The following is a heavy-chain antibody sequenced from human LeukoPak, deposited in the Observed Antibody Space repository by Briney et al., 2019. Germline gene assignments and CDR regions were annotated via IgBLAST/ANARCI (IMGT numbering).Heavy chain of an antibody. Sequence: SGGSLRLSCAAPGFTFSSYAMSWVRQAPGKGLEWVSAISGSGDSTYYGDSVKGRFTISRDNSKNTLDLQMNSLRAEDTAVYYCAKTRPLDSSSWSHGDYWGQGTLVTVSS. CDR1: GFTFSSYA. J-gene: IGHJ4*02. CDR3: AKTRPLDSSSWSHGDY. CDR2: ISGSGDST. V-gene: IGHV3-23*01. D-gene: IGHD6-13*01.